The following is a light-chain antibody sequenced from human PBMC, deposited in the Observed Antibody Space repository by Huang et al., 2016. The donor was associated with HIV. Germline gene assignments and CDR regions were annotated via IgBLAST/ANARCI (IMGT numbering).Light chain of an antibody. CDR3: QQRSNWSWT. CDR1: QSVSSY. Sequence: EIALTQSPATLSLSTGERATLSCRASQSVSSYLVWYQQKPGQAPRLLIYDASNRATGVPARFSGSGSGTDFTLTISSLEPEDFAVYYCQQRSNWSWTFGQGTKVEIK. V-gene: IGKV3-11*01. CDR2: DAS. J-gene: IGKJ1*01.